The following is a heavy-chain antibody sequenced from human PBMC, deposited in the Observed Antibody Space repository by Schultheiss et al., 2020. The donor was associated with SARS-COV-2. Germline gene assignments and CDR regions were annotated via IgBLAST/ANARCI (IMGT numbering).Heavy chain of an antibody. CDR2: THFGGST. J-gene: IGHJ4*02. D-gene: IGHD2-2*01. CDR1: GGSIRSGESY. V-gene: IGHV4-61*08. Sequence: SETLSLTCTVSGGSIRSGESYWSWIRQSPGKGLEWIGNTHFGGSTNYSPSLKSRLTTSVDTSRNQFSLKLSSVTVADTAVYYCTRLGRQTSASYPDYWGQGTLVTVSS. CDR3: TRLGRQTSASYPDY.